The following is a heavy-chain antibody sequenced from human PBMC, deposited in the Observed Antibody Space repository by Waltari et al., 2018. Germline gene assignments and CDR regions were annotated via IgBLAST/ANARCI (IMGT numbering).Heavy chain of an antibody. J-gene: IGHJ4*02. CDR3: ARDWNEARPEYYFDY. Sequence: QVQLVESGGGVVQPGRSLRLSCAASGFTFSSYAMPWVRQAPGKGLEWVAVISYDGSNKYYADSVKGRFTISRDNSKNTLYLQMNSLRAEDTAVYYCARDWNEARPEYYFDYWGQGTLVTVSS. V-gene: IGHV3-30-3*01. CDR2: ISYDGSNK. D-gene: IGHD1-1*01. CDR1: GFTFSSYA.